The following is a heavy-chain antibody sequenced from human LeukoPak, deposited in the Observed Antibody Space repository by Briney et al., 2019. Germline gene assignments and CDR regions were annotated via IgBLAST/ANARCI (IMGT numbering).Heavy chain of an antibody. J-gene: IGHJ6*02. CDR1: GFTFSDYY. CDR2: ISSSGSTI. V-gene: IGHV3-11*01. CDR3: ARDTIGITIFGVPRGYYYGMDA. Sequence: KPGGSLRLSCAASGFTFSDYYMSWIRQAPGKGLEWVSYISSSGSTIYYADSVKGRFTISRDNAKNSLYLQMNSLRAEDTAVYYCARDTIGITIFGVPRGYYYGMDAWGQGTTVTVSS. D-gene: IGHD3-3*01.